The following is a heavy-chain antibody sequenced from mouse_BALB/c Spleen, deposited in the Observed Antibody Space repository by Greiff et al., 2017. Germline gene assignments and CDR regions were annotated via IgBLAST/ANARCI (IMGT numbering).Heavy chain of an antibody. Sequence: QVQLQQSGPGLVQPSQSLSLTCTVSGFSLTSYGVHWVRQSPGKGLEWLGVIWSGGSTDYNAAFISRLSISKDNSKSQVFFKMNSLQANDTAIYYCARKDYGSSDVWFAYWGQGTLVTVSA. D-gene: IGHD1-1*01. J-gene: IGHJ3*01. V-gene: IGHV2-2*02. CDR3: ARKDYGSSDVWFAY. CDR1: GFSLTSYG. CDR2: IWSGGST.